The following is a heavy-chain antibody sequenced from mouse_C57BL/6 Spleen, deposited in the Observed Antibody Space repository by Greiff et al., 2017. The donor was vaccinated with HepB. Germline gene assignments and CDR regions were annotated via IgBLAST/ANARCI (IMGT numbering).Heavy chain of an antibody. CDR2: INPNNGGT. J-gene: IGHJ4*01. Sequence: VQLQQSGPELVKPGASVKIPCKASGYTFTDYNMDWVKQSHGKSLEWIGDINPNNGGTIYNQKFKGKATLTVDKSSSTAYMELRSLTSEDTAVYYCARSRYSNYLAMDYWGQGTSVTVSS. CDR1: GYTFTDYN. CDR3: ARSRYSNYLAMDY. V-gene: IGHV1-18*01. D-gene: IGHD2-5*01.